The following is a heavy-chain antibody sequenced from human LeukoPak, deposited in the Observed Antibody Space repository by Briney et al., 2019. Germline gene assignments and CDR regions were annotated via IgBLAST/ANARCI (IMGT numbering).Heavy chain of an antibody. CDR3: ARGGGLDV. V-gene: IGHV4-34*01. Sequence: SETLSLTCAVYGGSFSGYYWSWIRQPPGKGLEWIGEINHSGSTNYNPSLKSRVTISVDTSKNQFSLKLSSVTAADTAVYYCARGGGLDVWGQGATVTISS. CDR1: GGSFSGYY. J-gene: IGHJ6*02. CDR2: INHSGST.